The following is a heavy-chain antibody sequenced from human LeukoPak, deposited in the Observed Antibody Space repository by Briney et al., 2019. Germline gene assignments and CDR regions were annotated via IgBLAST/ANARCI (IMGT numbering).Heavy chain of an antibody. D-gene: IGHD5-24*01. CDR1: GGYISSSSYY. CDR2: IYYSGST. CDR3: ARVRGETYNHYVGY. V-gene: IGHV4-39*06. Sequence: SQTLSLTCTVSGGYISSSSYYWGWIRQPPGKGLEWIGSIYYSGSTNYHPSLKSRVSISVDTSKNQFALNLTSITAADTAVYYCARVRGETYNHYVGYWGQGTLGTVSS. J-gene: IGHJ4*02.